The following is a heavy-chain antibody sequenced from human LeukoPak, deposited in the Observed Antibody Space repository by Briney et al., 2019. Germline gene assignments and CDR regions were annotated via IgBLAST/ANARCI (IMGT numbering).Heavy chain of an antibody. V-gene: IGHV4-61*01. Sequence: PSETLSLTCTVSGGSVSSNSYYWRWIRQPPGKGLEWIGYIYYSGSTNYNPSLKSRVTISVDTSKNQFSLKLSSVTAANTAVYYCARRYSSGWFDYWGQGTLVTVSS. CDR2: IYYSGST. CDR3: ARRYSSGWFDY. J-gene: IGHJ4*02. D-gene: IGHD6-19*01. CDR1: GGSVSSNSYY.